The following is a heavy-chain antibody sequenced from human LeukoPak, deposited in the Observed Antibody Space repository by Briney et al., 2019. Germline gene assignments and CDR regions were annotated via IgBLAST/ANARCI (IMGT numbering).Heavy chain of an antibody. D-gene: IGHD1-26*01. Sequence: GESLKISCKGSGYSLTSYWIGWVRQMPGKGLEWMGIIYPGDSDTRYSPSFQGQVTISADKSISTAYLQWSSLKASDTAMYYCARGDSGSYFPYYYYMDVWGKGTTVTVSS. V-gene: IGHV5-51*01. J-gene: IGHJ6*03. CDR3: ARGDSGSYFPYYYYMDV. CDR2: IYPGDSDT. CDR1: GYSLTSYW.